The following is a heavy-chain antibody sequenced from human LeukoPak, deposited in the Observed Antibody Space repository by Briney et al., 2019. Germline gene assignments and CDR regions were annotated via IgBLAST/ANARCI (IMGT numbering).Heavy chain of an antibody. CDR3: ARDSGDY. V-gene: IGHV3-7*01. CDR1: GFTFDDYG. J-gene: IGHJ4*02. Sequence: PGGSLRLSCAASGFTFDDYGMSWVRQAPGKGLEWVANIKQDGSEKYYVDSVKGRFTISRDNAKNSLYLQMNSLRAEDTAVYYCARDSGDYWGQGTLVTVSS. CDR2: IKQDGSEK. D-gene: IGHD1-26*01.